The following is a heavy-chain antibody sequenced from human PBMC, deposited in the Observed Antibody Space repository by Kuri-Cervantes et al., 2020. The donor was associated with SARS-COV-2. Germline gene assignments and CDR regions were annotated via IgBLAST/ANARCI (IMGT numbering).Heavy chain of an antibody. CDR2: IYYSGST. V-gene: IGHV4-59*08. CDR3: ARVGVWFRGLSPNYFDY. CDR1: GGSISSYY. J-gene: IGHJ4*02. Sequence: GSLRLSCTVSGGSISSYYWSWIRQPPGKGLEWIGYIYYSGSTNYNPSLKSRVTISVDTSKNQFSLKLSSVTAADTAVYYCARVGVWFRGLSPNYFDYWGQGTLVTVSS. D-gene: IGHD3-10*01.